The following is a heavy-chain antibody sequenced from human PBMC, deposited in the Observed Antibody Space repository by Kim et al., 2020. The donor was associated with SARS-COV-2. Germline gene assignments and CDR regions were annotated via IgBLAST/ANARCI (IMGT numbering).Heavy chain of an antibody. J-gene: IGHJ3*02. CDR1: GYSFTSYW. CDR3: ASRGPSTNCSITSCYWGYDAFDI. Sequence: GGSLKISCKGSGYSFTSYWIGWVRQMPGKGLEWMGIIYPGDSDTRYSPSFQGQVTISADKSISTAYLQWSSLKASDTAMYYCASRGPSTNCSITSCYWGYDAFDIWGQGTMVTVSS. CDR2: IYPGDSDT. D-gene: IGHD2-2*01. V-gene: IGHV5-51*01.